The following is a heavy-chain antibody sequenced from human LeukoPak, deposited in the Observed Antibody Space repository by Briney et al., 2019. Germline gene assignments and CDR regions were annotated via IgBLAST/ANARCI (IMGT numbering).Heavy chain of an antibody. D-gene: IGHD4-17*01. CDR1: GGSFSGYY. CDR3: ARGRSWYGDSYFDY. J-gene: IGHJ4*02. Sequence: SETLSLTCAVYGGSFSGYYWSWIRQPPGKGLEWIGEINHSGSTNYNPSLKSRVPISVDTSKNQFSLKLSSVTAADTAVYYRARGRSWYGDSYFDYWGQGTLVTVSS. CDR2: INHSGST. V-gene: IGHV4-34*01.